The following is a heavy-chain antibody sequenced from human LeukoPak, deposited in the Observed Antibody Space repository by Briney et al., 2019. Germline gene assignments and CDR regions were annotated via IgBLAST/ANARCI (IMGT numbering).Heavy chain of an antibody. V-gene: IGHV4-38-2*02. D-gene: IGHD6-19*01. CDR2: IHSGESP. Sequence: SETLSLTCTVSGYSIGSGYFWGWIRQPPGKGLEWIAIIHSGESPYYSPSLEGRVTMAIDTSKNQLSLKLNSVTAADTALYYCARGGGVRTGSGWRPGNWFDPWGQGTLAIVSS. J-gene: IGHJ5*02. CDR1: GYSIGSGYF. CDR3: ARGGGVRTGSGWRPGNWFDP.